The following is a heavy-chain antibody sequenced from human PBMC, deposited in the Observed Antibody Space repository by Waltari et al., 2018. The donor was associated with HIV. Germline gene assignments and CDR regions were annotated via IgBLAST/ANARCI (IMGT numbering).Heavy chain of an antibody. J-gene: IGHJ4*02. Sequence: EVQLVESGGGLVQPGGSLRLSCAASGFTFNNYWMTWVRQAPGKGLEWVANIKQDEREKYYVDSVKGRFTISRDNAKNSLFLQMNSLRAEDTAVYYCAREALYDSSGYYFDYWGQGTLVTVSS. D-gene: IGHD3-22*01. CDR2: IKQDEREK. CDR3: AREALYDSSGYYFDY. CDR1: GFTFNNYW. V-gene: IGHV3-7*01.